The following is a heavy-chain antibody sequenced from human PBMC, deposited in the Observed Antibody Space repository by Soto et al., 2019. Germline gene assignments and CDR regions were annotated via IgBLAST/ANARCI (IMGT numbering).Heavy chain of an antibody. V-gene: IGHV3-23*01. CDR2: ISGSGGST. J-gene: IGHJ4*02. CDR3: AQVRGVVALDGYFDC. CDR1: GFTFSSYA. D-gene: IGHD2-15*01. Sequence: EVQLLESGGGLVQPGGSLRLACVASGFTFSSYAMTWVRQAPWKGLEWVSGISGSGGSTYYADSVKGRFTISRDNSKNTLYLQMNSLRAEDTAVYFCAQVRGVVALDGYFDCWGQGTLVTVSS.